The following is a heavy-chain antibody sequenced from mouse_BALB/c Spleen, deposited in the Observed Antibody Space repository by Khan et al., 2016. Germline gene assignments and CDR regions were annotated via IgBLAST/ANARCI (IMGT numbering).Heavy chain of an antibody. J-gene: IGHJ4*01. CDR2: ISSGSSTI. Sequence: EVELVESGGGLVQPGGSRKLSCAASGFTFSSFGMHWVRQAPEKGLEWVAYISSGSSTIYYADTVKGRFTISRDNPKNTLFLQMTSLRSADSAMLYGARKGARNSDAMDYWGQGTSVTVSA. CDR1: GFTFSSFG. CDR3: ARKGARNSDAMDY. V-gene: IGHV5-17*02.